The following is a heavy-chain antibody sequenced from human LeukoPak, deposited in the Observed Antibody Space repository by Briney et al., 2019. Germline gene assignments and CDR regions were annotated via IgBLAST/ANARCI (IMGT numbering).Heavy chain of an antibody. J-gene: IGHJ4*02. Sequence: GGSLRLSCAASGFTFSTYWMSWVRQAPGKGLEWVANIKQDGSETHYVDSVRDRFTISRDNAKNSMYLQMNSLRAEDTALYYCARDAQYGSGSPQNYWGQGILVTASS. CDR1: GFTFSTYW. CDR3: ARDAQYGSGSPQNY. CDR2: IKQDGSET. D-gene: IGHD3-10*01. V-gene: IGHV3-7*01.